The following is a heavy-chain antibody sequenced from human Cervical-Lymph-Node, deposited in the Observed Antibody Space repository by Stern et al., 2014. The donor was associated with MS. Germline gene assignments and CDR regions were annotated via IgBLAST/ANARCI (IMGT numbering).Heavy chain of an antibody. D-gene: IGHD1-26*01. J-gene: IGHJ4*02. Sequence: VQLGESGAEVERPGASVKGSCKASGYTFTAYFLHWVRQAPGQWLEWMGWISPKTGSATYAQKFQDRVTMTRDTSINTGYMEVSSLRSDDTAVYYCARDRGSYSDYWGQGTLVAVSS. CDR3: ARDRGSYSDY. CDR1: GYTFTAYF. CDR2: ISPKTGSA. V-gene: IGHV1-2*02.